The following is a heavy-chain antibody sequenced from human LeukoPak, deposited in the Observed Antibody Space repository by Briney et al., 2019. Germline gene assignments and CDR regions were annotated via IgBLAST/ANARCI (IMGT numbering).Heavy chain of an antibody. CDR3: ARVLSPDSSGSNDY. D-gene: IGHD3-22*01. Sequence: PSETLSLTCAVYGGSFSGYYWSWIRQPPGKGLEWIGEINHSGNTNYNPSLKSRVTISVDTSKNQFSLKLSSVTAADTAVYYCARVLSPDSSGSNDYWGQGTLVTVSS. V-gene: IGHV4-34*01. CDR2: INHSGNT. J-gene: IGHJ4*02. CDR1: GGSFSGYY.